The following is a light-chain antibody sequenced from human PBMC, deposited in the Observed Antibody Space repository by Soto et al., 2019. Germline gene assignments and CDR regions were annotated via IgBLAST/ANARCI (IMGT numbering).Light chain of an antibody. CDR2: DND. CDR1: SSNIGNNY. V-gene: IGLV1-51*01. CDR3: GAWDTSLISGV. J-gene: IGLJ2*01. Sequence: QSVLTQPPSVSAAPGQKVTISCSGSSSNIGNNYISWYQQLPGTAPKLLIYDNDKRPSGIPDRFSGSKSGTSATLGITGLQTGDEADYDCGAWDTSLISGVFGGGTKLTVL.